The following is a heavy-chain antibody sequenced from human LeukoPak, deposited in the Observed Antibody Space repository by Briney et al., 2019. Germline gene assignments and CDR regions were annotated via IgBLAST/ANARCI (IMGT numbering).Heavy chain of an antibody. CDR3: ARESYDSIVGATSRAFDI. CDR2: INWNGGST. Sequence: GGSLRLSCAASGFTFDDYGMSWVRQAPGKGLEWVSGINWNGGSTGYADSVKGRFTISRDNAKNSLYLQMNSLRAEDTALYYCARESYDSIVGATSRAFDIWGQGTMVTVSS. V-gene: IGHV3-20*04. CDR1: GFTFDDYG. D-gene: IGHD1-26*01. J-gene: IGHJ3*02.